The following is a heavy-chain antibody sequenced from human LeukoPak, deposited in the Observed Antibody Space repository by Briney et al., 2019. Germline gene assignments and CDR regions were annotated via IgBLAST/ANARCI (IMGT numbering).Heavy chain of an antibody. Sequence: ASVKVSCKASGGTFSSYAISWVRQAPGQGLEWMGGIIPIFGTANYAQKFQGRVTITADESTSTAYMELSSLRSEVTAVYYCAGYCSSTSCYHDYWGQGTLVTVSS. V-gene: IGHV1-69*13. CDR2: IIPIFGTA. CDR1: GGTFSSYA. J-gene: IGHJ4*02. D-gene: IGHD2-2*01. CDR3: AGYCSSTSCYHDY.